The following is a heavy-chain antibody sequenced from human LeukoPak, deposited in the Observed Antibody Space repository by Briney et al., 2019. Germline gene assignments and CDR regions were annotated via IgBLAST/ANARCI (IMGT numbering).Heavy chain of an antibody. Sequence: GGSLRLSCTASGFTFGDYALSWFRQAPGKGLERLSFIRSKDHGGTTVYAASVKGRFTISRDNSKNTLYLQMNSLRAEDTAVYYCARVRFGYWGQGTLVTVSS. V-gene: IGHV3-49*03. CDR3: ARVRFGY. J-gene: IGHJ4*02. CDR2: IRSKDHGGTT. D-gene: IGHD3-16*01. CDR1: GFTFGDYA.